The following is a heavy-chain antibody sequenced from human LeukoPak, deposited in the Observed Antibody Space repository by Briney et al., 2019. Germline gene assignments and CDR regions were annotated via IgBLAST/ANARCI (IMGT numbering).Heavy chain of an antibody. CDR3: ARSIYCSSTSCRDY. V-gene: IGHV4-61*01. CDR2: IYYSGST. Sequence: SETLSLTCTVSGGSVSSGSYYWSWLRQPPGKGLEWIGYIYYSGSTNYNPSLKSRVTISVDTSKNQFSLKLSSVTAADTAVYYCARSIYCSSTSCRDYWGQGTLVTVSS. J-gene: IGHJ4*02. D-gene: IGHD2-2*01. CDR1: GGSVSSGSYY.